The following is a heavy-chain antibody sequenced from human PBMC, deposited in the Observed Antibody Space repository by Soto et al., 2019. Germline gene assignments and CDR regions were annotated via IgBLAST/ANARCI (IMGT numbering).Heavy chain of an antibody. J-gene: IGHJ3*02. Sequence: QVQLQESGPGLVKPSETLSLTCTVSGGSVSTYYWSWIRQPPGKGLEWIGYIYHSGSTNYNPSLKSRVTISVDTSKNQVSLKLNSVTAADTAVYYCAREDGGNSYTDAFDIWGQGIMVTVSS. CDR2: IYHSGST. CDR3: AREDGGNSYTDAFDI. V-gene: IGHV4-59*02. D-gene: IGHD1-26*01. CDR1: GGSVSTYY.